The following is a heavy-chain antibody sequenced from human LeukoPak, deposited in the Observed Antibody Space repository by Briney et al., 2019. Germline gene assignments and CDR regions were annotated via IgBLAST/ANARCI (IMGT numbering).Heavy chain of an antibody. CDR2: INPNSGGT. V-gene: IGHV1-2*02. D-gene: IGHD2-2*01. J-gene: IGHJ4*02. CDR3: ARYCSSTRGFDY. CDR1: GYTFTGYY. Sequence: ASVKVSCKASGYTFTGYYMHWVRQAPGQGLEWMGWINPNSGGTNYAQKFQGRVTVTRDTSISTAYMELSRLRSDDTAVYYCARYCSSTRGFDYWGQGTLVTVSS.